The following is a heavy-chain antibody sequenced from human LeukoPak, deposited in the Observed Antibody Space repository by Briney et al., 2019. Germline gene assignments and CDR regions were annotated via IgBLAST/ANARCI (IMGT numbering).Heavy chain of an antibody. D-gene: IGHD3-10*01. CDR2: IYYSGST. Sequence: PSETLSLTCTVSGGSISSGGYYWSWIRQHPGKGLEWIGYIYYSGSTYYNPSLKGRVTISVDTSKNQFSLKLSSVTAADTAVYYCARRDSGSYYNENWFDPWGQGTLVTVSS. J-gene: IGHJ5*02. V-gene: IGHV4-31*03. CDR1: GGSISSGGYY. CDR3: ARRDSGSYYNENWFDP.